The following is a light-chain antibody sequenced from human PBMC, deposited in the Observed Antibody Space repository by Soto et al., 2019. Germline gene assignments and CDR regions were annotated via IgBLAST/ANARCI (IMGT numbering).Light chain of an antibody. CDR3: GTWDSSLSAVV. J-gene: IGLJ2*01. Sequence: QSVLTQPPSVSAAPGQKVTIYCSGSSSNIGNNYVSWYQQLPGTAHKLLIYDNNKRPSGIPDRFSGSKSGTSATLGITGLQTGDEADYYCGTWDSSLSAVVFGGGTKLTVL. CDR1: SSNIGNNY. V-gene: IGLV1-51*01. CDR2: DNN.